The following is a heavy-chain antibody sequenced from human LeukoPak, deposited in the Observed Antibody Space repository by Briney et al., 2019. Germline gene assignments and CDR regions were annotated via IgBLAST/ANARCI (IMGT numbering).Heavy chain of an antibody. J-gene: IGHJ4*02. D-gene: IGHD2-2*01. V-gene: IGHV4-59*01. CDR3: ARVVVPAAMLDY. Sequence: SETLSLTCTVSGGSISSYYWSWIRQPPGKGLEWIGYIYYTGSTNYNPSLKSRVTISVDTSRNQFSLKLSSVTAADTAVYYCARVVVPAAMLDYWGQGTLVTVSS. CDR1: GGSISSYY. CDR2: IYYTGST.